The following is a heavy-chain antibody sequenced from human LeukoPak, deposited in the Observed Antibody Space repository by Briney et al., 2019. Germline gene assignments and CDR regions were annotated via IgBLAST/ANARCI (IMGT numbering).Heavy chain of an antibody. CDR3: AKDGGYSIPAGNY. D-gene: IGHD6-13*01. CDR2: INSDGSST. CDR1: GFTFSSYW. J-gene: IGHJ4*02. Sequence: GGSLRLSCAASGFTFSSYWMHWVRQAPGKGLVWVSRINSDGSSTSYADSVKGRFTISRDNAKNTLYLQMNSLRAEDTAVYYCAKDGGYSIPAGNYWGQGTLVTVSS. V-gene: IGHV3-74*01.